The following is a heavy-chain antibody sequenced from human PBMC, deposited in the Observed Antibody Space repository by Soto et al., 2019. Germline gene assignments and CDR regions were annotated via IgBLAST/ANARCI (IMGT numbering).Heavy chain of an antibody. J-gene: IGHJ5*02. CDR2: INHSGST. CDR1: CGSFIGYY. D-gene: IGHD3-3*01. V-gene: IGHV4-34*01. Sequence: SETLSLTCAFYCGSFIGYYWSWIRQPPGKGLEWIGEINHSGSTNYNPSLKSRVTISVDTSKNQFSLKLSSVTAADTAVYYCARGGDYDFWSGYHLNWFDPWGQGTLVTVSS. CDR3: ARGGDYDFWSGYHLNWFDP.